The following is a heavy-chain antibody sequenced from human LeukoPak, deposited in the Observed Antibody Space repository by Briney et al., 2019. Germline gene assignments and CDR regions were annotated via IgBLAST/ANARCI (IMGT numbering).Heavy chain of an antibody. CDR3: ARDNGFGELFAEPHAFDI. V-gene: IGHV4-59*01. D-gene: IGHD3-10*01. Sequence: SETLSLTCTVSGGSISSYYWSWIRQPPGKGLEWSGYIYYSGSTNYNPSLTSRVTISVDTSKNQFSPKLSSVTAADTAVYYSARDNGFGELFAEPHAFDIWGQGTMVTVSS. CDR2: IYYSGST. J-gene: IGHJ3*02. CDR1: GGSISSYY.